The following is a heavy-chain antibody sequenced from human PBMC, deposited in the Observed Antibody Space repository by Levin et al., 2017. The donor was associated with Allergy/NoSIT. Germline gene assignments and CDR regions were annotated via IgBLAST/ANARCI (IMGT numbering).Heavy chain of an antibody. J-gene: IGHJ4*02. D-gene: IGHD1-26*01. Sequence: GESLKISCAASGFTFSSYWMHWVRQAPGKGLVWVSRINGDGSSTNYADSVKGRFTISRDNAKNTLYLQMNSLRSDDTALYYGARALIVGATSGGDYWGQGTLVTVSS. CDR3: ARALIVGATSGGDY. CDR1: GFTFSSYW. CDR2: INGDGSST. V-gene: IGHV3-74*01.